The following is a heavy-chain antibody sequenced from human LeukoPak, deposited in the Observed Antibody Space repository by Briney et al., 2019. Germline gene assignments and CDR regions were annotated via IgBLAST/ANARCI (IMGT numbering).Heavy chain of an antibody. V-gene: IGHV3-21*01. CDR1: GFTFSSYS. Sequence: GGSLRLSCAASGFTFSSYSMTWVHQAPGKGLEWVSSISSSSSYIYYADSVKGRFTISRDNAKNSLYLQMNSLRAEDTAVYYCARVLEWEPLDYWGQGTLVTVSS. D-gene: IGHD1-26*01. J-gene: IGHJ4*02. CDR2: ISSSSSYI. CDR3: ARVLEWEPLDY.